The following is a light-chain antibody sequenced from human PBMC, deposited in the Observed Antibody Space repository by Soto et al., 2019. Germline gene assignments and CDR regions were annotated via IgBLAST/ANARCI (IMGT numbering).Light chain of an antibody. CDR2: DAS. J-gene: IGKJ5*01. V-gene: IGKV3-11*01. CDR3: QQRSNWPPIT. Sequence: DIVMTQSPATLSVAPGERVTFSCRASQSVSRYLAWYPQKPGQAPRLIIYDASNRATGIPARFSGSGSGTDFTLTISSLETEDFAVYYCQQRSNWPPITLGQGTRLEIK. CDR1: QSVSRY.